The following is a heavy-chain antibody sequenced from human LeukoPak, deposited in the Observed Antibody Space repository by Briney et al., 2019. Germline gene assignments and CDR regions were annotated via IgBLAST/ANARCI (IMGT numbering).Heavy chain of an antibody. CDR1: GYTFTNYG. CDR2: ISAYNANT. D-gene: IGHD3-9*01. Sequence: ASVKVSCKASGYTFTNYGITWVRQVAGQGLEWMGWISAYNANTNYAQKFQGRVTMTTDTSTSTVYMELRSLRSDDTAIYYCARTDYDILTGARMDVWGKGTTVTVSS. CDR3: ARTDYDILTGARMDV. J-gene: IGHJ6*04. V-gene: IGHV1-18*04.